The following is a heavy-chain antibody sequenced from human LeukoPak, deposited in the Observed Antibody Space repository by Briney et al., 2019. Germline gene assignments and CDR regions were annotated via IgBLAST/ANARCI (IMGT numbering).Heavy chain of an antibody. V-gene: IGHV4-39*01. D-gene: IGHD6-13*01. CDR3: ARSIAAAGTPSDY. CDR1: GGSLSSSSYY. CDR2: IYYSGST. J-gene: IGHJ4*02. Sequence: PSETLSLTCTVSGGSLSSSSYYWGWIRQPPGKGLEWIGSIYYSGSTYYNPSLKSRVTISVDTSKNQFSLKLSSVTAADTAVYYCARSIAAAGTPSDYWGQGTLVTVSS.